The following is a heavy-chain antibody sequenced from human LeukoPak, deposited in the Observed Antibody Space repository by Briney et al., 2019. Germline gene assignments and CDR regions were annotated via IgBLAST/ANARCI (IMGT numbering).Heavy chain of an antibody. V-gene: IGHV3-48*01. CDR3: AKDLLRATGNGGYYMDV. CDR1: GFTFSSYT. J-gene: IGHJ6*03. Sequence: GGSLRLSCAASGFTFSSYTMNWVRQAPGKRLEWVSYISSSSNTIYYADSVKGRFTVSRDNAKNSLYLQMNSLRAEDTAVYYCAKDLLRATGNGGYYMDVWGKGTTVTVSS. CDR2: ISSSSNTI. D-gene: IGHD5-12*01.